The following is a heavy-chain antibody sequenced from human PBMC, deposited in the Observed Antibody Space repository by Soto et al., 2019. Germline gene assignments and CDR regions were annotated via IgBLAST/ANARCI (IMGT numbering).Heavy chain of an antibody. Sequence: SETLSLTCAVYGGSFSGHYWSWIRQPPGKGLEWIGEINHSGGTNYNPSLKSRVTISVDTSKNQFSLKLSSVTAADTAVYYCARLVVVVAATESRYYYYGMDVWGQGTTVTVS. CDR1: GGSFSGHY. CDR2: INHSGGT. J-gene: IGHJ6*02. D-gene: IGHD2-15*01. V-gene: IGHV4-34*01. CDR3: ARLVVVVAATESRYYYYGMDV.